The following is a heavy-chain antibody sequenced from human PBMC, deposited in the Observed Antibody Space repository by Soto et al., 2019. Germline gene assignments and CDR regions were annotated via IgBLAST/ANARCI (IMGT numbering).Heavy chain of an antibody. CDR3: VSWGGIAARDAFDI. J-gene: IGHJ3*02. V-gene: IGHV4-59*01. D-gene: IGHD6-6*01. CDR1: GGSISSYY. Sequence: SETLSLTCTVSGGSISSYYWSWIRQPPGKGLEWVGYIYYSGSTNYNPSLKSRVTISVDTSKNQFSLKLSSVTAADTAVYYCVSWGGIAARDAFDIWGQGTMVTVSS. CDR2: IYYSGST.